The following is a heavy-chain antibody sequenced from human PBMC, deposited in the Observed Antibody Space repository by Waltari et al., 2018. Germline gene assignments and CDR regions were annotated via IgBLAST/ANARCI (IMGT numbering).Heavy chain of an antibody. CDR3: ARIDTYYDFWSGYSDYDYGMDV. D-gene: IGHD3-3*01. Sequence: QVQLQESGPGLVKPSETLSLTCTVSGGSISSYYWSWIRQPPGKGLEWIGYIYYSGRTNYNPSLKSRVTRSVDPSKIQFSLKLSSVTAADTAVYYCARIDTYYDFWSGYSDYDYGMDVCGQGTTVTVSS. CDR1: GGSISSYY. CDR2: IYYSGRT. V-gene: IGHV4-59*01. J-gene: IGHJ6*02.